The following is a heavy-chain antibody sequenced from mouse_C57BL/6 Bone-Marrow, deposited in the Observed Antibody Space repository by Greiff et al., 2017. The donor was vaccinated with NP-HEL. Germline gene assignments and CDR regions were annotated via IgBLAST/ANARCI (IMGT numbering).Heavy chain of an antibody. J-gene: IGHJ1*03. CDR2: IDPSDSYT. CDR3: ARVSSWYCDV. CDR1: GYTFTSYW. Sequence: QVQLQQPGAELVMPGASVKLSCKASGYTFTSYWMHWVKQRPGQGLEWIGEIDPSDSYTNYNQKFKGKSTLTVDKSSSTADMQLSSLTSEDSEVDYCARVSSWYCDVWGTGTTVTVSA. D-gene: IGHD1-3*01. V-gene: IGHV1-69*01.